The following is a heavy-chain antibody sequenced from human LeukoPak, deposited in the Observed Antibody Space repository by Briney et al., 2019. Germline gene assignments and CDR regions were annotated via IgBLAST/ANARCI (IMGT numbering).Heavy chain of an antibody. CDR3: ARDSVPRGAFDI. J-gene: IGHJ3*02. V-gene: IGHV4-61*02. CDR1: GGSISSGSYY. Sequence: PSETLSLTCTVSGGSISSGSYYWSWIRQPAGKGLEWIGRIYTSGSTNYNPSLKSRVTISVDTSKNQFSLKLSSVTAADTAVYYCARDSVPRGAFDIWGQGTMVTVSS. D-gene: IGHD5/OR15-5a*01. CDR2: IYTSGST.